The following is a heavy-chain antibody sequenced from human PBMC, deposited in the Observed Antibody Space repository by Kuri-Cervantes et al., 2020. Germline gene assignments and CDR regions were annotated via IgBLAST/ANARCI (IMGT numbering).Heavy chain of an antibody. J-gene: IGHJ4*02. CDR3: ATSSRAEYYFDY. D-gene: IGHD6-19*01. CDR2: ISYDGSNK. Sequence: GESLKISCAASGFTFTSYGMHWVRQVPGKGLEWVAVISYDGSNKYYADSVKGRFTISRDNSKNTQYPQMNILRAEDTAVYYCATSSRAEYYFDYWGQGTLVTVSS. CDR1: GFTFTSYG. V-gene: IGHV3-30*03.